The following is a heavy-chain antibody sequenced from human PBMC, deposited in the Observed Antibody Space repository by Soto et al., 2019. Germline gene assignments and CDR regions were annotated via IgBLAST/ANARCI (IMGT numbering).Heavy chain of an antibody. D-gene: IGHD3-22*01. CDR2: INHSGST. CDR1: GGSFSGYY. V-gene: IGHV4-34*01. CDR3: ARVVIVVVITTYYYYYGMDV. J-gene: IGHJ6*02. Sequence: SETLSLTCAVYGGSFSGYYWSWIRQPPGKGLEWIGEINHSGSTNYNPSLKSRVTISVDTSKNQFSLKLSSVTAADTAVYYCARVVIVVVITTYYYYYGMDVWGQGTTVTVSS.